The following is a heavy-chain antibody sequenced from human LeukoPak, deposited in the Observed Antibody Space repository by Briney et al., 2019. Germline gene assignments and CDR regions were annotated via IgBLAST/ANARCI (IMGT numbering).Heavy chain of an antibody. J-gene: IGHJ4*02. Sequence: GGSLRLSCIASGFTFRNYAMSWVRQAPGKGLEWVSAIGGGSTYYADSVKGRFTISRDNSKNTLYLQMNTLRAEDTAEYYCARRQAYYFDYWGQGALVTVSS. CDR1: GFTFRNYA. CDR3: ARRQAYYFDY. CDR2: IGGGST. V-gene: IGHV3-23*01.